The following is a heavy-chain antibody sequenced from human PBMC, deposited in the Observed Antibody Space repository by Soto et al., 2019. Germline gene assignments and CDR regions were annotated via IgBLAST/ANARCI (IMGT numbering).Heavy chain of an antibody. J-gene: IGHJ4*02. D-gene: IGHD1-1*01. V-gene: IGHV3-15*07. CDR2: IKSKTDGGTT. Sequence: EVQLVESGGGLVKPGGSLRLSCAASGFTFSNAWMNWVRQAPGKGLEWVGRIKSKTDGGTTDYAAPVKGRFPISRDDSKNTLYLQINSLKTEDTAVYYCSPTSPWTPNYCGQGTLVTVSS. CDR1: GFTFSNAW. CDR3: SPTSPWTPNY.